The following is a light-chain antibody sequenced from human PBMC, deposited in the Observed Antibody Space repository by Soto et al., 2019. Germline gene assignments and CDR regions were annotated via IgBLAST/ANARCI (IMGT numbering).Light chain of an antibody. CDR1: SSDVGGYNY. Sequence: QSAPTKPASVSGSPGQSITSACTGTSSDVGGYNYVSWYQQHPGKAPKLMIYEVSNRPSGVSNRFSGSKSGNTASLTISGLQAEDEADYYCNSYTSSSIDYVFGTGTKLTVL. J-gene: IGLJ1*01. V-gene: IGLV2-14*01. CDR3: NSYTSSSIDYV. CDR2: EVS.